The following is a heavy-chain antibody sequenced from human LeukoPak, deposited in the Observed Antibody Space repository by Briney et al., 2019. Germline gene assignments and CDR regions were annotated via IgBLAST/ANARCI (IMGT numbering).Heavy chain of an antibody. CDR2: ISSSSSYI. J-gene: IGHJ6*03. D-gene: IGHD1-7*01. CDR3: ARDQWGNYGYYYYYMDV. Sequence: PGGSLRLSCAASGFTFSSYSMNWVRQAPGKGLEWVSSISSSSSYIYYADSVKGRFTISRDDAKNSLYLQMNSLRAEDTAVYYCARDQWGNYGYYYYYMDVWGKGTTVTVSS. V-gene: IGHV3-21*01. CDR1: GFTFSSYS.